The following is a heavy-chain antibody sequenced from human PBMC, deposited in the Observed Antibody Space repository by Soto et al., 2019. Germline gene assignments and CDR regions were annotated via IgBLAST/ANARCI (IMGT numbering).Heavy chain of an antibody. Sequence: EVHLLESGGGLVQPGGSLRLSCAASGFPFSSYAMSWVRQAPGKGLEWVSGISGSGAGTYYADSVQGRFTIPRDNSENTLYLEMNSLRAEDTAVYYCANARYCSGGSCYGLPYYYGMDVWGQGTTVTVSS. CDR2: ISGSGAGT. CDR1: GFPFSSYA. D-gene: IGHD2-15*01. J-gene: IGHJ6*02. CDR3: ANARYCSGGSCYGLPYYYGMDV. V-gene: IGHV3-23*01.